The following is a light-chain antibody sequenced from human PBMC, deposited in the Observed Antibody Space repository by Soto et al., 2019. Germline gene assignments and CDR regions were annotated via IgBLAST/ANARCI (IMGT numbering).Light chain of an antibody. CDR1: SSNIGAGYA. Sequence: QSVPTQPPSLTGAPGQRVTSSCTGSSSNIGAGYAVHWYQQLPGTAPRVLIYDNNSRPSGVPDRFSGSKSGTSASLAIAGLQAEDEADYYCHSYDVSLSGPVFGGGTKVTVL. V-gene: IGLV1-40*01. CDR3: HSYDVSLSGPV. CDR2: DNN. J-gene: IGLJ2*01.